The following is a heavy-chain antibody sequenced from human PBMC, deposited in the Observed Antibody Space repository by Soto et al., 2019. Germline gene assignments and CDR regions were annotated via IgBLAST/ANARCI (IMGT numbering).Heavy chain of an antibody. CDR1: GYTFTSYA. V-gene: IGHV1-3*01. CDR2: INAGNGNT. CDR3: AKGLKIFGVVPNYGMDV. D-gene: IGHD3-3*01. J-gene: IGHJ6*02. Sequence: EXSVKVTCKASGYTFTSYAMHWVRQAPGQRLEWMGWINAGNGNTKYSQKFQGRVTITRDTSASTAYMELSSLRSEDTAVYYCAKGLKIFGVVPNYGMDVWGQGTMVTVSS.